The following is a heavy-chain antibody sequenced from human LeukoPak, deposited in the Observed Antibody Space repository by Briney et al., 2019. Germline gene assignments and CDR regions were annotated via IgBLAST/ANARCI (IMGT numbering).Heavy chain of an antibody. J-gene: IGHJ4*02. Sequence: SETLSLTCAVYGGSFSGYYWSWIRQPPGKGLEWIGEINHSGSTNYNPSLKSRVTISVDTSKNQFSLKLSSVTAADTAVYYCAGPEGIAAAGTMGLWGQGTLVTVSS. CDR3: AGPEGIAAAGTMGL. CDR2: INHSGST. V-gene: IGHV4-34*01. D-gene: IGHD6-13*01. CDR1: GGSFSGYY.